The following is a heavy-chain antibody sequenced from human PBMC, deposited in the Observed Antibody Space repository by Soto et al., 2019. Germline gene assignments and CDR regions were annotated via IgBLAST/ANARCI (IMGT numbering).Heavy chain of an antibody. V-gene: IGHV1-69*01. CDR2: IIPIFGTA. J-gene: IGHJ4*02. CDR3: ARGSVGEDYGSGSYYG. D-gene: IGHD3-10*01. CDR1: GGTFSSYA. Sequence: QVQLVQSGAEVKKPGSSVKVSCKASGGTFSSYAISWVRQAPGQGLEWMGGIIPIFGTANYAQKFQGRVTITADESTSTDYMELSSLRSEDTAVYYFARGSVGEDYGSGSYYGWGQGTLVTVSS.